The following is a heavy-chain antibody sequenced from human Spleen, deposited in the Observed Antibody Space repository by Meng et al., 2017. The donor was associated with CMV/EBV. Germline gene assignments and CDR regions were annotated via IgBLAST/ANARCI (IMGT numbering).Heavy chain of an antibody. D-gene: IGHD3-3*01. CDR3: ATISRAAGFGY. V-gene: IGHV3-23*01. Sequence: SCAASGFKFSSHWMHWVRQPPGKGLQWVSAISGTGRDTYYADSVKGRFTISRDRSKSAVDLQMNSLTVDDTAVYYCATISRAAGFGYWGQGTLVTVSS. J-gene: IGHJ4*02. CDR1: GFKFSSHW. CDR2: ISGTGRDT.